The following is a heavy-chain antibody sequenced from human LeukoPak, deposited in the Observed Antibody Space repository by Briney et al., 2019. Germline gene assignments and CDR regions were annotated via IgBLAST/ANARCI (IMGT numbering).Heavy chain of an antibody. CDR3: ARVTVTTTSDYFDY. CDR1: GFTVSSNY. CDR2: IYSGGST. V-gene: IGHV3-66*01. Sequence: PGGSLRLSCAASGFTVSSNYMSWVRQAPGKGLEWVSVIYSGGSTYYADSVKGRFTISRDNSKNTLYLQMNSLRAEDTAVYYCARVTVTTTSDYFDYWGQGTLVTVSS. J-gene: IGHJ4*02. D-gene: IGHD4-17*01.